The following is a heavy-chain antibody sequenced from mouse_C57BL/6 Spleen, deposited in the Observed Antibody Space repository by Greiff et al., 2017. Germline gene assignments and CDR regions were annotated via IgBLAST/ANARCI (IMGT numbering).Heavy chain of an antibody. CDR2: IDPGDGDT. D-gene: IGHD3-2*02. J-gene: IGHJ4*01. CDR1: GYAFSSYW. CDR3: ALDGSDCYAMDY. V-gene: IGHV1-80*01. Sequence: VQLQQSGAELVKPGASVKMSCKASGYAFSSYWMNWVKQRPGQGLEWIGRIDPGDGDTNYNGKFKGKATLTADKSSSTAYMQLSSLTSEDSAVYCGALDGSDCYAMDYWGQGTSVTVSS.